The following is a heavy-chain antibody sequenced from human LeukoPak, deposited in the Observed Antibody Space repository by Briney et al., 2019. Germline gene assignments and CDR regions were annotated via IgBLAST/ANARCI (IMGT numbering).Heavy chain of an antibody. CDR1: GFTFDDYG. V-gene: IGHV3-20*04. D-gene: IGHD2-15*01. J-gene: IGHJ4*02. Sequence: GGSLRLSCAASGFTFDDYGMSWVRQAPGKGLEWVSGINWNGGSTGYADSVKGRFTISRDTSRNTLFLQMNSLRVEDTAVYYCAKDDPVLDYWGQGALVTVSS. CDR2: INWNGGST. CDR3: AKDDPVLDY.